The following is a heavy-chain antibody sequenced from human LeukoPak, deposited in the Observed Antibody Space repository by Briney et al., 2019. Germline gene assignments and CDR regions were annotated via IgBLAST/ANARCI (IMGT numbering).Heavy chain of an antibody. CDR1: EFSFSIYA. V-gene: IGHV3-23*01. CDR2: ITSSGEGT. Sequence: GGSLRLSCAASEFSFSIYAMSWVRQAPGKGLEWVSSITSSGEGTYYAGSVKGRFTISRDNSKNTVYLQMNSLRAEDTDVYYCARDRTNYSGSNGHYYQRNGDHWGQGTMVTVSS. J-gene: IGHJ5*02. CDR3: ARDRTNYSGSNGHYYQRNGDH. D-gene: IGHD3-22*01.